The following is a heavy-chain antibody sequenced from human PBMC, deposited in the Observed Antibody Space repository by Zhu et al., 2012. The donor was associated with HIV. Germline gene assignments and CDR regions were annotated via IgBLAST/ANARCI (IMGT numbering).Heavy chain of an antibody. CDR3: ARVRLGPVYYFDY. Sequence: QVQLQESGPGLVKPSETLSLTCTVSGYSISSGYYWGWIRQPPGKGLEWIGSIYHSGSTYYNPSLKSRVTISVDTSKNQFSLKLSSVTAADTAVYYCARVRLGPVYYFDYWAREPWSPSP. D-gene: IGHD3-16*01. V-gene: IGHV4-38-2*02. CDR1: GYSISSGYY. CDR2: IYHSGST. J-gene: IGHJ4*02.